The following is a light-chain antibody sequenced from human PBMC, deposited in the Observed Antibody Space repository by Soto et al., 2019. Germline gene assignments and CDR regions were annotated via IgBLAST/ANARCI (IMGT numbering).Light chain of an antibody. CDR2: EVS. CDR3: SSYAGSNDRWV. CDR1: SSDIGAYNY. J-gene: IGLJ3*02. V-gene: IGLV2-8*01. Sequence: QSALTQPPSASGSPGQSVTISCTGTSSDIGAYNYVSWYQQHPGKAPKLMIHEVSKRPSGVPDRFSGSKSGNTASLTVSGIQDEDEADYYCSSYAGSNDRWVFGGGTKLTVL.